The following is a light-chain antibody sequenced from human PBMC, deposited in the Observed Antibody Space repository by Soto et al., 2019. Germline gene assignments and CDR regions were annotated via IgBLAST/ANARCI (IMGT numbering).Light chain of an antibody. V-gene: IGLV2-11*01. CDR1: SSDVGAYNY. Sequence: ALTQPRSVSGSPGQSVTISCTGTSSDVGAYNYVSWYQHHPGKAPKVMIYDVSERPSGVPDRFSGSKSDNKASLTISGLQAEDEADYYCCSYAGSYSWVFGGGTKLTVL. J-gene: IGLJ3*02. CDR2: DVS. CDR3: CSYAGSYSWV.